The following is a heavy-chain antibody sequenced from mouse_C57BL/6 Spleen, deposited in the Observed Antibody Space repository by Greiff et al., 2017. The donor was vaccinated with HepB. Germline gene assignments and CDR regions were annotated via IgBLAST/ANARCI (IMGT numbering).Heavy chain of an antibody. CDR2: INYDGSST. Sequence: DVHLVESEGGLVQPGSSMKLSCTASGFTFSDYYMAWVRQVPEKGLEWVANINYDGSSTYYLDSLKSRFIISRDNAKNILYLQMSSLKSEDTATYYCAREGGITTVVATGYFDVWGTGTTVTVSS. CDR1: GFTFSDYY. D-gene: IGHD1-1*01. J-gene: IGHJ1*03. CDR3: AREGGITTVVATGYFDV. V-gene: IGHV5-16*01.